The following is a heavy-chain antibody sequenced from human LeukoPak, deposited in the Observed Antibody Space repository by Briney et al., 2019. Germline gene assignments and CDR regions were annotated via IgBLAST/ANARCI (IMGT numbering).Heavy chain of an antibody. CDR3: ASRPPSEAYYGVLDY. V-gene: IGHV3-23*01. J-gene: IGHJ4*02. CDR2: ITASGGST. D-gene: IGHD4-17*01. CDR1: GLTFDSHA. Sequence: GGSLRLSCVASGLTFDSHAMTWVRQAPGKGLEWVAGITASGGSTYHAESVKGRFTISRDNSENKLYLQMNNLRVDDTAVYHCASRPPSEAYYGVLDYWGQGTLVTVSS.